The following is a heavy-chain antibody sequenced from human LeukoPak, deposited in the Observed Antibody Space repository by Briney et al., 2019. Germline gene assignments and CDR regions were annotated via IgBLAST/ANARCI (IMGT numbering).Heavy chain of an antibody. CDR1: GGSINSYY. CDR2: IYYSGNT. V-gene: IGHV4-59*01. D-gene: IGHD2-8*01. J-gene: IGHJ4*01. CDR3: TSGGMVSGDY. Sequence: SETLSLTCTVSGGSINSYYWSWIRQPPGKGLGWIGYIYYSGNTNYNPSLKSRVTISRDTSKNQFSLKLRSVTAADTAVYYCTSGGMVSGDYWGHGTLVTVSS.